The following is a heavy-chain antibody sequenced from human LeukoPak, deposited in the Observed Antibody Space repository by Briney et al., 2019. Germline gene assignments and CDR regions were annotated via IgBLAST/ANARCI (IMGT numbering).Heavy chain of an antibody. V-gene: IGHV4-4*07. CDR1: DDSMRSFY. Sequence: SETLSLTCTVSDDSMRSFYWNWIRQSAGKGLEWIGRISGSGTTNYNPSLKSRLTMSVDTSKNHFSLRLSSLTAADTAVYYCARDGGSGRYVYWGQGTLVTVSS. CDR2: ISGSGTT. CDR3: ARDGGSGRYVY. J-gene: IGHJ4*02. D-gene: IGHD1-26*01.